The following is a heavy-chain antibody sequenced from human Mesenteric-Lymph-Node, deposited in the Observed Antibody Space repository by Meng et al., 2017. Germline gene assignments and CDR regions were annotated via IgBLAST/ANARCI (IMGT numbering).Heavy chain of an antibody. Sequence: GESLKISCAASGFTFSSYAMSWVRQAPGKGLEWVSAISGSGGSTYYADSVKGRFTISRDNAKNTLYLQMNSLRAEDKAVDYCAKPFWELLGKYYFDYWGQGTLVTVSS. CDR3: AKPFWELLGKYYFDY. J-gene: IGHJ4*02. V-gene: IGHV3-23*01. CDR1: GFTFSSYA. CDR2: ISGSGGST. D-gene: IGHD1-26*01.